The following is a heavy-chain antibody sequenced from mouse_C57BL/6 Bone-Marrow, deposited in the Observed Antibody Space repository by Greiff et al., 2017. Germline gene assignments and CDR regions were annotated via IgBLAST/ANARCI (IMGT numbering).Heavy chain of an antibody. CDR2: IDPENGDT. J-gene: IGHJ1*03. Sequence: EVQLQQSGAELVRPGASVKLSCTASGFNIKDDYMHWVKQRPEQGLEWIGWIDPENGDTEYASKFQGKATITADTASNTAYLQLSSLTSEDTAVYYYTTGYFDVWGTGTTVTVSS. CDR3: TTGYFDV. CDR1: GFNIKDDY. V-gene: IGHV14-4*01.